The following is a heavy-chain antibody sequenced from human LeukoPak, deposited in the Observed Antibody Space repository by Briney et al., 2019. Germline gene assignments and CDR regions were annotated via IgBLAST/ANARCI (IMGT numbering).Heavy chain of an antibody. J-gene: IGHJ3*02. Sequence: SETLSLTCTVSGGSISSYYRSWIRLPPGKGLEWIGYLSKSGNTNYSPSLKSRVTIFGDTSKNQFFLKLSSVTAADTAVYYCARARYVNSFYAFDIWGQGTLVTVSS. V-gene: IGHV4-59*01. D-gene: IGHD3-9*01. CDR3: ARARYVNSFYAFDI. CDR1: GGSISSYY. CDR2: LSKSGNT.